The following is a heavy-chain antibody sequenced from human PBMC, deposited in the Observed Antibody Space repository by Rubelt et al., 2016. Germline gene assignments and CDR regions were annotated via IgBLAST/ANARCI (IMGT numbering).Heavy chain of an antibody. J-gene: IGHJ4*02. D-gene: IGHD2-21*02. CDR1: GFTFSSYA. Sequence: TASGFTFSSYAMSWVRQAPGKGMEWVSAISGSGGDTYYGESVKGRFTISRDNSKNTLYLQMNSLRAEDTAIYYCANTASKAYCGGHCYSVLGYWGQGTLVTVSS. CDR2: ISGSGGDT. CDR3: ANTASKAYCGGHCYSVLGY. V-gene: IGHV3-23*01.